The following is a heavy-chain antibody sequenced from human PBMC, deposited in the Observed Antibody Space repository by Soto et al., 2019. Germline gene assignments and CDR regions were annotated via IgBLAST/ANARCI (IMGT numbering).Heavy chain of an antibody. Sequence: EVQLVESGGGLVKPGGSPRLSCAASGFTFSRHTMIWVRQAPGKGLEWVSSISSSSSYIYYADSMKGRFTISRDNAKNSLFLQMSGLRADDTAIYYCAREADYSNYFDYWGQGTLVTVSS. CDR2: ISSSSSYI. CDR3: AREADYSNYFDY. V-gene: IGHV3-21*01. CDR1: GFTFSRHT. D-gene: IGHD4-4*01. J-gene: IGHJ4*02.